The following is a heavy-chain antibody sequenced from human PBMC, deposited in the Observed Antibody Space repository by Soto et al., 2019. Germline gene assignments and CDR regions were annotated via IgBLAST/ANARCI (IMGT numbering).Heavy chain of an antibody. Sequence: ASVKVSCKASGYTFTSSGFIWVRQAPGQGLEWMGWISAYSGNTNYAQKLQGRVTMTTDTSASTAYMELRSLRSDDTAVYYCARDPPNHEGVWGQGTMVTVSS. CDR2: ISAYSGNT. V-gene: IGHV1-18*01. CDR3: ARDPPNHEGV. CDR1: GYTFTSSG. J-gene: IGHJ3*01.